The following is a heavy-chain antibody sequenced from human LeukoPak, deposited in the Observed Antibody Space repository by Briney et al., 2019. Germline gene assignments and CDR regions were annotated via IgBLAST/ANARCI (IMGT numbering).Heavy chain of an antibody. CDR3: AREGGITVFGVAQPGGAFDI. D-gene: IGHD3-3*01. CDR1: GGTFSSYA. J-gene: IGHJ3*02. V-gene: IGHV1-69*05. Sequence: SVKVSCKASGGTFSSYAISWVRQAPGQGLEWMGGITPIFGTAKYAQKVQGRVTMSTDESTSTAYMELSSLRSEDTAVYYCAREGGITVFGVAQPGGAFDIWGQGTMVTVSS. CDR2: ITPIFGTA.